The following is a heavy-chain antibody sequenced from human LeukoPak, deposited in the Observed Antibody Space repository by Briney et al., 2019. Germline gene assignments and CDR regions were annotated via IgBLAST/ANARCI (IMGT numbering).Heavy chain of an antibody. CDR2: ISGSGGST. CDR3: ARDYGGSSPFDY. J-gene: IGHJ4*02. CDR1: GFRFSNYG. D-gene: IGHD4-23*01. V-gene: IGHV3-23*01. Sequence: GGPLRLSCAASGFRFSNYGMSWVRQAPGKGLEWVSAISGSGGSTYYADSVKGRFSISRDNSKNTLYMQMNSLRAEDTAVYYCARDYGGSSPFDYWGQGTLVTVSS.